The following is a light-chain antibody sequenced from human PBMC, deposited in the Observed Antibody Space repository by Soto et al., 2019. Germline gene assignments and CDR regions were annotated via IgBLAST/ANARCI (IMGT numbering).Light chain of an antibody. CDR3: QRYGSSPPWT. CDR1: QSVSSSF. J-gene: IGKJ1*01. CDR2: GAS. V-gene: IGKV3-20*01. Sequence: EIVLTQSPGTLSLSPGERATLSCRASQSVSSSFLAWYQQKPGQAPRLLIYGASSRATDIPDRFSGSGSGTDFTLTISRMEPEDFAVYYCQRYGSSPPWTFGQGTKVEIK.